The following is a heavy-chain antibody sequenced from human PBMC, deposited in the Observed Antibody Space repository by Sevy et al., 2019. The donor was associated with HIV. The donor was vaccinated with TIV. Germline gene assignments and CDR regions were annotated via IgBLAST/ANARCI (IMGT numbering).Heavy chain of an antibody. CDR2: ISYDGSNK. J-gene: IGHJ5*02. Sequence: GGSLRLSCAASGFTFRTFGLHWVRQAPGKGLQWVAVISYDGSNKYYADSVKGRFTISRDNSRNTLYLQMNSLRAEDTAVYYCAREHLHWFDPWGQGTLVTVSS. CDR3: AREHLHWFDP. CDR1: GFTFRTFG. V-gene: IGHV3-33*01.